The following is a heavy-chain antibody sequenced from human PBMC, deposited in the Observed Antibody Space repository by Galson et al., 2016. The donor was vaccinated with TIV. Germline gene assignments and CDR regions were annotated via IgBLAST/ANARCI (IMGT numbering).Heavy chain of an antibody. Sequence: CAISGDSVSSNSAAWNWIRQSPSRGLEWLGSTYYRSEWNSDYAVSVRSRIVIKADRSKNQFFLQLNSVTPEDTAVYFCARGRSGYNSTYYYYGMDVWGQGTTVSVSS. V-gene: IGHV6-1*01. CDR3: ARGRSGYNSTYYYYGMDV. CDR2: TYYRSEWNS. D-gene: IGHD5-24*01. CDR1: GDSVSSNSAA. J-gene: IGHJ6*02.